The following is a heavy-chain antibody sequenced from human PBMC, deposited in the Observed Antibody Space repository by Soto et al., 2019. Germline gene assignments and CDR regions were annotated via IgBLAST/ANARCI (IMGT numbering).Heavy chain of an antibody. CDR3: ASRDPGTSVDH. J-gene: IGHJ5*02. CDR2: IYRTGST. D-gene: IGHD1-7*01. Sequence: PSATLSLTCAVSGGSFTSNNWWTWVRQPPGQGLEWIGEIYRTGSTNYNPSLKSRVTISLDKSENQFSLKVTSLTAADTAVYYCASRDPGTSVDHWGQGTLVTVAS. V-gene: IGHV4-4*02. CDR1: GGSFTSNNW.